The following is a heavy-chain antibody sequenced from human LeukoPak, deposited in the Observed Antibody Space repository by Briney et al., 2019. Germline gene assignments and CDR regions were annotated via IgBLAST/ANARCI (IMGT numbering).Heavy chain of an antibody. V-gene: IGHV3-7*03. CDR3: ARGLRWPDF. CDR1: GLTFRDDW. J-gene: IGHJ4*02. D-gene: IGHD4-23*01. CDR2: INQDASGA. Sequence: PGRSLSLLCKSSGLTFRDDWLNWVRQAPGKGPEWVANINQDASGASYVDSVRGRFTISRDNAKESVYLQMNSLRADGTAIYYCARGLRWPDFWGQGTLVTVSS.